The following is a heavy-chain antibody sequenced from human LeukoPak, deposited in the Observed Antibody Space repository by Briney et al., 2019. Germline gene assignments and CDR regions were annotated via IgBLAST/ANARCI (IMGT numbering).Heavy chain of an antibody. CDR2: IYYSGST. Sequence: PSETLSLTCTVSGGSISSGGYYWSWIRQHPGKGLEWIGYIYYSGSTYYNPSLKSRVTISVDTSKNQFSLKLSSVTAADTAVYYCARDNWGCGDYGYYYYGMDVWGQGTTVTVSS. J-gene: IGHJ6*02. CDR3: ARDNWGCGDYGYYYYGMDV. D-gene: IGHD4-17*01. V-gene: IGHV4-31*03. CDR1: GGSISSGGYY.